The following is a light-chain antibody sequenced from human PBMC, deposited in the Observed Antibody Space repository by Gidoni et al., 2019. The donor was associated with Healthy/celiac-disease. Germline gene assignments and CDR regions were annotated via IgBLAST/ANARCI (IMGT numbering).Light chain of an antibody. CDR3: QAWYSSTLV. CDR2: QGS. V-gene: IGLV3-1*01. J-gene: IGLJ2*01. CDR1: NLGDTS. Sequence: SYELTQQPSVSVSPGQTASINWSGDNLGDTSACWYQQKPSQSTVLVIYQGSKRTPGIPERFSGCNSGHTATLTISGPQAMAEFDYYCQAWYSSTLVFGGWTKLTVL.